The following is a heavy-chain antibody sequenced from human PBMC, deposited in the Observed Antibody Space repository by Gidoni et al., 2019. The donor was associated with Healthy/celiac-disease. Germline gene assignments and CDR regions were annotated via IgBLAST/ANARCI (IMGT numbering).Heavy chain of an antibody. CDR2: ISSSSSYT. Sequence: QVQLVESGGGLVKPGGSLRLSCAAPGFTFSDYYMSWIRQAPGKGLEWVSYISSSSSYTNYADSVKGRFTISRDNAKNSLYLQMNSLRAEDTAVYYCARGIAARFYYYYYMDVWGKGTTVTVSS. V-gene: IGHV3-11*06. CDR1: GFTFSDYY. J-gene: IGHJ6*03. D-gene: IGHD6-6*01. CDR3: ARGIAARFYYYYYMDV.